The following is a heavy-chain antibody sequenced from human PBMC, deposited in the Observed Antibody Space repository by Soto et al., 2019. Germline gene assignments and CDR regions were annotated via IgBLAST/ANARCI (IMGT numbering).Heavy chain of an antibody. Sequence: EVQLLESGGGLVQPGGSLRLSCAASGFTFRSSAMSWVRQAPGKGLEWVSAISGSGGSTYYADSVKGRFTISRDNFKNTLSLEMNSLRDEDTAAYYCARHHGDFLYYFDYWGQGPLVTVSS. J-gene: IGHJ4*02. D-gene: IGHD4-17*01. CDR3: ARHHGDFLYYFDY. V-gene: IGHV3-23*01. CDR2: ISGSGGST. CDR1: GFTFRSSA.